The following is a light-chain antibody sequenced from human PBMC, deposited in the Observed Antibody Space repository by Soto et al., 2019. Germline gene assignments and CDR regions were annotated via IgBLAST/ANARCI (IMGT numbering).Light chain of an antibody. CDR2: EVS. CDR1: SSDVGGYSF. CDR3: SSYAGSNNLVV. J-gene: IGLJ2*01. V-gene: IGLV2-8*01. Sequence: QSALTQPSSASGSPGQSVTISCTGTSSDVGGYSFVSWYQQHPGKAPKLMIYEVSKRPSGVPDRFSGSKSDNTASLTVSGLQAEDEADYYCSSYAGSNNLVVFGEGTQLTV.